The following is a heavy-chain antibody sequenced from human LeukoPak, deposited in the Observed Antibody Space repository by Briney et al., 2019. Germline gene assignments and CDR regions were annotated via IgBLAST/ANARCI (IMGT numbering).Heavy chain of an antibody. Sequence: SETLSLTCAVYGGSFSGYYWSWIRQPPGKGLEWIGEINHSGSTNYNPSLKSRVTISVDTSKNQFSLKLSSVTAADTAVYYCARRGYLRASSWYWWFDPWGQGTLVTASA. CDR1: GGSFSGYY. V-gene: IGHV4-34*01. D-gene: IGHD6-13*01. CDR3: ARRGYLRASSWYWWFDP. J-gene: IGHJ5*02. CDR2: INHSGST.